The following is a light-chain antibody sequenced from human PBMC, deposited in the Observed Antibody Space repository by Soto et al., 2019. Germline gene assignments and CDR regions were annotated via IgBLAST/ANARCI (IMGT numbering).Light chain of an antibody. V-gene: IGKV3-20*01. J-gene: IGKJ4*01. CDR3: QQHGTSIT. Sequence: VVMTQSPRTLSLSPGERATLSCRASQNVNNNYVAWYQQKPGQAPSLLIYGASDRATGVPDRFSGSGSGTDLTLTISRLEPEDFAVYYCQQHGTSITFGGGTRVENK. CDR2: GAS. CDR1: QNVNNNY.